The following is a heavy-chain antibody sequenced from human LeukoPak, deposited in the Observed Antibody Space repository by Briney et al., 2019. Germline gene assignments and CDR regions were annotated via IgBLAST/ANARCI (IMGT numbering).Heavy chain of an antibody. D-gene: IGHD5-12*01. CDR1: GGSFSGYY. Sequence: SETLSLTCAVYGGSFSGYYWSWIRQPPGKGLEWIGEINHSGSTNYNPSLKSRVTISVDTSKNQFSLKLSSVTAADTAVYYCARRRGSYYYYYYMDVWGKGTTVTVSS. CDR2: INHSGST. J-gene: IGHJ6*03. CDR3: ARRRGSYYYYYYMDV. V-gene: IGHV4-34*01.